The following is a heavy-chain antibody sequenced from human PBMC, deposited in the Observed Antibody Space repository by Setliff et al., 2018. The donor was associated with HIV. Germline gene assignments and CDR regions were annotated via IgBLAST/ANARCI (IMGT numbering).Heavy chain of an antibody. Sequence: SETLSLTWTVFGGSISSGGYYWSWIRQHPGKGLEWIGYISYSGTTTYNPAFKSRVSRGLDNGKNQFSLRLNSVTAADTAIYDCTGDWWAYGLMGSWGQGMMVTVSS. CDR1: GGSISSGGYY. J-gene: IGHJ5*02. CDR3: TGDWWAYGLMGS. V-gene: IGHV4-31*09. CDR2: ISYSGTT. D-gene: IGHD2-15*01.